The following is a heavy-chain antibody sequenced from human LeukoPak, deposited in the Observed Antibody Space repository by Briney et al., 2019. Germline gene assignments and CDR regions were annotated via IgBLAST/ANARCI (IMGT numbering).Heavy chain of an antibody. J-gene: IGHJ4*02. CDR3: AKGIRQYAKAYFYY. CDR1: GFTFSDHY. Sequence: PGGSLRLSCAASGFTFSDHYMSWIRQGPGKGLEWRSYISSSGTTIYSTDSVKGRFTISRDNAKNSLYLQMNSLRAEDTAVYYCAKGIRQYAKAYFYYWGQGTLVTVSS. V-gene: IGHV3-11*01. D-gene: IGHD4-11*01. CDR2: ISSSGTTI.